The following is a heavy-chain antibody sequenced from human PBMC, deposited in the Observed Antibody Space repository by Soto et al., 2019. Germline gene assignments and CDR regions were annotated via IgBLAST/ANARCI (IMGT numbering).Heavy chain of an antibody. CDR3: ARGSSGVDV. Sequence: PGGSLRLSCAASGFTFSDYYMTWIRQAPGKGLQWVSYISGSSGTIYYADSVKGRFTISRDNARKSLYLQMSSLRAEDTTVYYCARGSSGVDVWGQGTTVTV. V-gene: IGHV3-11*01. J-gene: IGHJ6*02. D-gene: IGHD2-2*01. CDR2: ISGSSGTI. CDR1: GFTFSDYY.